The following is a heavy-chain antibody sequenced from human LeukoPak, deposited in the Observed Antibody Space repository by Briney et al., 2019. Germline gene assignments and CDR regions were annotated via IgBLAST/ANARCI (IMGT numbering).Heavy chain of an antibody. J-gene: IGHJ4*02. D-gene: IGHD3-16*02. V-gene: IGHV4-39*01. CDR2: IYYSGST. CDR3: ARHKPSIVASLDY. Sequence: PSETLSLTCTVSGGSISSSSYYWGWLRQPPGTGLEWIGSIYYSGSTYYNPSLKSRVTISVDTSKNQFSLKLSSVTAADTAVYYCARHKPSIVASLDYWGQGTLVTVSS. CDR1: GGSISSSSYY.